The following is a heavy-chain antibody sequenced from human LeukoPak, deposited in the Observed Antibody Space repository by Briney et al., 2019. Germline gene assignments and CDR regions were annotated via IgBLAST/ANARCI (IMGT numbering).Heavy chain of an antibody. Sequence: PGGSLRLSCAASGFTFSDYGMHWVRQAPGKGLEWVAFIRYDGSNKYYADSVKGRFTISRDNSKNTLYLQMNSLRAEDTAVYYCAKDPGSRYYYYYYMDVWGKGTTVTVSS. J-gene: IGHJ6*03. CDR1: GFTFSDYG. CDR3: AKDPGSRYYYYYYMDV. D-gene: IGHD1-14*01. CDR2: IRYDGSNK. V-gene: IGHV3-30*02.